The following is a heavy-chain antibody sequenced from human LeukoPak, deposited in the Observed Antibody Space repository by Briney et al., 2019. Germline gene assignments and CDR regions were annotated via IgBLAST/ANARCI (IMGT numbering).Heavy chain of an antibody. Sequence: GGSLRLSCAASGFTVRIHYMSSVREAPGEGLGWVSVIYSGDNTDYADSVKCRFTISRDNSKNTLYLQMNSLRAEDTGVYYCARDWGYCSSTSCHVFDYWGQGTLVTVSS. D-gene: IGHD2-2*01. CDR2: IYSGDNT. V-gene: IGHV3-53*01. J-gene: IGHJ4*02. CDR1: GFTVRIHY. CDR3: ARDWGYCSSTSCHVFDY.